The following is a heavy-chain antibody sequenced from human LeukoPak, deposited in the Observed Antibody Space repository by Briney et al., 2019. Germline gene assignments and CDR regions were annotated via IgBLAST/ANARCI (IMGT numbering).Heavy chain of an antibody. CDR1: EFTFSDYY. D-gene: IGHD1-14*01. CDR3: AKAMTGGTNYFDY. V-gene: IGHV3-11*04. CDR2: ISSGATTI. J-gene: IGHJ4*02. Sequence: GGSLRLSCAASEFTFSDYYMSWIRQAPGKGLEWVSYISSGATTIYYADSVKGRFTISRDNAKNSLYLQMNSLRAEDTAVYYCAKAMTGGTNYFDYWGQGTLVTVSS.